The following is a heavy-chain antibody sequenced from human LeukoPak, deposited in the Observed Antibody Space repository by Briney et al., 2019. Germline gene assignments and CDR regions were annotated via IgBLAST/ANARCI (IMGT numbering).Heavy chain of an antibody. J-gene: IGHJ5*02. CDR3: ARVNLRGSNYNWFDP. D-gene: IGHD3-10*01. CDR2: ISSSSSTI. V-gene: IGHV3-48*01. Sequence: AGGSLRLSCAVSGFTLRDHWMTWIRQAPGKGLEWVSYISSSSSTIYYADSVKGRFTISRDNAKNSLYLQMNSLRAEDTAVYYCARVNLRGSNYNWFDPWGQGTRVTVSS. CDR1: GFTLRDHW.